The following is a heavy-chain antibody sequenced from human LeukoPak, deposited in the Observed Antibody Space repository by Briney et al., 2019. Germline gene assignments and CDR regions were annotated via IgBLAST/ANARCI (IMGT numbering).Heavy chain of an antibody. J-gene: IGHJ5*02. CDR2: IYYSGST. V-gene: IGHV4-59*01. CDR3: ARVTDSGSYSGWSGKYNWFDP. Sequence: PSETLSLTCTVSGGSISSYYWSWIRQPPGKELEWIGYIYYSGSTNYNPSLKSRVTISVDTSKNQFSLKLSSVTAADTAVYYCARVTDSGSYSGWSGKYNWFDPWGQGTLVTVSS. CDR1: GGSISSYY. D-gene: IGHD1-26*01.